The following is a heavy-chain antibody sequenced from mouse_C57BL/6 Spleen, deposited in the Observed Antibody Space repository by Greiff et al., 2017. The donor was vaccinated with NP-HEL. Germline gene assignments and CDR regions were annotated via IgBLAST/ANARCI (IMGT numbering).Heavy chain of an antibody. CDR3: GREGTGLGYWYFDV. V-gene: IGHV3-1*01. CDR1: GYSITSGYD. J-gene: IGHJ1*03. Sequence: EVKLEESGPGMVKPSQSLSLTCTVTGYSITSGYDWHWIRHFPGNKLEWMGYISYSGSTNYNPSLKSRISITHDTSKNHFFLKLNSVTTEDTATEYWGREGTGLGYWYFDVWGTGTTVTVSS. D-gene: IGHD4-1*01. CDR2: ISYSGST.